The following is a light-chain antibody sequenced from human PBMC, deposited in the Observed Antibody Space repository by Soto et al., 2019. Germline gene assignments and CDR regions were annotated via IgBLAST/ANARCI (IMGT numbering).Light chain of an antibody. Sequence: DIQMTQSPSTLSASVGDRVTITCRARQSINSWLAWYQQKPGKAPKLLLYKASSLESGVPSRFSGSGSGTEFTLTIGSLQPDDFATYYCQQHNSYPLTFGGGTKVEIK. CDR2: KAS. CDR3: QQHNSYPLT. V-gene: IGKV1-5*03. J-gene: IGKJ4*01. CDR1: QSINSW.